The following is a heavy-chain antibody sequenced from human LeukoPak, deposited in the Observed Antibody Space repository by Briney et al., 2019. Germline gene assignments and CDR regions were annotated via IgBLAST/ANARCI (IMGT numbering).Heavy chain of an antibody. CDR3: AREGPWDYYYYGMDV. CDR2: INPSGGST. Sequence: ASVKVSCKASGYTFTSYYMHWVRQAPGQGLEWMGIINPSGGSTSYAQKFQGRVTMTRDTSTSTVYMELSSLRSDDTAVYYCAREGPWDYYYYGMDVWGQGTTVTVSS. V-gene: IGHV1-46*01. CDR1: GYTFTSYY. J-gene: IGHJ6*02.